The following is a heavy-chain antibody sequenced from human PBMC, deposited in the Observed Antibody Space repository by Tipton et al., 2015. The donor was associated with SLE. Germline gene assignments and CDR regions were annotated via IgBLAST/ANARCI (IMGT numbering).Heavy chain of an antibody. J-gene: IGHJ4*02. V-gene: IGHV3-23*01. D-gene: IGHD5-12*01. Sequence: SLRLSCAASGFTFSSYAMNWVRQAPGKGLDWVSSISGSGHSTCYANSVKGRFTIFRDISKNTLYLQMNSLRAEDTAVFYCAREGLSGYEQGFDYWGQGTLVTVSS. CDR3: AREGLSGYEQGFDY. CDR2: ISGSGHST. CDR1: GFTFSSYA.